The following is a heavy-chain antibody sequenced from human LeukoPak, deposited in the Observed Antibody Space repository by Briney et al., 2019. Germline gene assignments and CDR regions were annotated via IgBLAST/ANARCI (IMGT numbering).Heavy chain of an antibody. CDR1: SGSISNSS. CDR3: ARHISGATKELSAFDI. V-gene: IGHV4-59*08. Sequence: PSETLSLTSTVSSGSISNSSWSWIREPPRKGREWMGYIYYSESTKYNTSLKSRLTISVDTSKNQFSLRLTSLAAAETAVYYCARHISGATKELSAFDIWGQGTMVNVSS. J-gene: IGHJ3*02. CDR2: IYYSEST. D-gene: IGHD1-20*01.